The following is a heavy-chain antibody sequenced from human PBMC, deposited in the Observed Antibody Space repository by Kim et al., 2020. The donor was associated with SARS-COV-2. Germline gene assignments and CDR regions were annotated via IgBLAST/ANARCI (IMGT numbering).Heavy chain of an antibody. CDR3: VRLSVTYFLDY. CDR1: GFTFSDHY. Sequence: GGSLRLSCAASGFTFSDHYMDWVRQAPGKGLEWVGRIRDKANSYTTEYAASVKGRFTISRDDSKNSLYVQMNSLKTDDTAVYYCVRLSVTYFLDYWGQGTLVTVSS. V-gene: IGHV3-72*01. CDR2: IRDKANSYTT. J-gene: IGHJ4*02. D-gene: IGHD4-17*01.